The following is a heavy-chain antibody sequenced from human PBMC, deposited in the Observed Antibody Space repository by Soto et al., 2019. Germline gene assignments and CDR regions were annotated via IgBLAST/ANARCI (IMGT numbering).Heavy chain of an antibody. CDR2: ISYDGSNK. J-gene: IGHJ6*02. D-gene: IGHD4-17*01. Sequence: GGSLRLSCAASGFTFSSYGMHWVRQAPGKGLEWVAVISYDGSNKYYAGSVNGRFTISRDNSKNTLYLQMNSLRAEDTAVYYCAKEICYGGIDEYYYYCCMDVWGQGTTVTDSS. CDR3: AKEICYGGIDEYYYYCCMDV. V-gene: IGHV3-30*18. CDR1: GFTFSSYG.